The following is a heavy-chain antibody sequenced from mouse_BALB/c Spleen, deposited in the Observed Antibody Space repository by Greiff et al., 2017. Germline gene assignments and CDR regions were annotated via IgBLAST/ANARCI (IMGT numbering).Heavy chain of an antibody. CDR3: ARNSGPTVVARGDAMDY. CDR1: GFSLTSYG. CDR2: LWSGGST. V-gene: IGHV2-2*02. D-gene: IGHD1-1*01. J-gene: IGHJ4*01. Sequence: VKLMESGPGLVQPSQSLSITCTVSGFSLTSYGVHWVRQSPGKGLEWLGVLWSGGSTDYNAAFISRLSISKDNSKSQVFFKMNSLQAKDTAIYYCARNSGPTVVARGDAMDYWGQGTSVTVSS.